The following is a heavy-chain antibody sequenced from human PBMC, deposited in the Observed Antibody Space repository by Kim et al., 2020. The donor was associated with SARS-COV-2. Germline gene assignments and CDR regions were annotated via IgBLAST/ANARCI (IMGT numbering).Heavy chain of an antibody. D-gene: IGHD3-10*01. J-gene: IGHJ6*01. CDR2: IYSGGST. CDR1: GFTVSSNY. Sequence: GGSLRLSCAASGFTVSSNYMSWVRQAPGKGLEWVSGIYSGGSTYYADSVKGRFTISRDNSKNTLYLQMNSLRAEDTAVYYCSRDSAPIWLGESLRPYYY. V-gene: IGHV3-53*01. CDR3: SRDSAPIWLGESLRPYYY.